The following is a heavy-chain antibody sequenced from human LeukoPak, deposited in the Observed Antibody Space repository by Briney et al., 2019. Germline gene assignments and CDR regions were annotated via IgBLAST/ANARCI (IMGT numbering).Heavy chain of an antibody. Sequence: SETLSLTCTVSGGPISSYYWSWIRQPPGKGLEWIGYIYYSGSTNYNPSLKSRVTISVDTSKNQFSLKLSSVTAADTAVYYCARAERRDGYEVVDYWGQGTLVTVSS. D-gene: IGHD5-12*01. J-gene: IGHJ4*02. CDR3: ARAERRDGYEVVDY. CDR1: GGPISSYY. CDR2: IYYSGST. V-gene: IGHV4-59*01.